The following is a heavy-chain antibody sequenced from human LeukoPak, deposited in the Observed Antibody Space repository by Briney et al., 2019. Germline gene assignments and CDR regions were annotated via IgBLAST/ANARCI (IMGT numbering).Heavy chain of an antibody. Sequence: GASVKVSCKVSGYTLTELSMHWVRQAPGKGLEWMGGFDPEDGETIYAQKFQGRVTMTEDTSTDTAYMELSSLRSEDTAVYYCATLPYCSSTSCYGTDYWGQGTLVTVSS. D-gene: IGHD2-2*01. CDR3: ATLPYCSSTSCYGTDY. V-gene: IGHV1-24*01. CDR2: FDPEDGET. J-gene: IGHJ4*02. CDR1: GYTLTELS.